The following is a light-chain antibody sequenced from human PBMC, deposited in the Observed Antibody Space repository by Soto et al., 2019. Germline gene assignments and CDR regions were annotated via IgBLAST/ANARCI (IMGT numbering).Light chain of an antibody. CDR2: GAS. J-gene: IGKJ4*01. Sequence: DIVMTQSPATLSVSPGERATLSCRASQSVASNLAWYQQRPGQAPRLLIYGASTRATGVPVRFSGSGSGTEFTLTISSLQSEDFAAYYCHHYNNWPHTFGGGTKVEIK. V-gene: IGKV3-15*01. CDR1: QSVASN. CDR3: HHYNNWPHT.